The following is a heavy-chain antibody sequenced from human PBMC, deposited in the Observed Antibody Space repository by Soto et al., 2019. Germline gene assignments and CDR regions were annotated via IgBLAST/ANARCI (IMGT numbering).Heavy chain of an antibody. D-gene: IGHD2-2*01. V-gene: IGHV1-69*12. J-gene: IGHJ6*02. CDR3: ATSDPDIVLVPAAMGPYYYGMDV. CDR1: GGTFSSYA. Sequence: QVQLVQSGAEVKKPGSSVKVSCKASGGTFSSYAISWVRQAPGQGLEWMGGIIPIFGTANYAQKFQGRVTITADESTSTAYMELSSLRSEDTAVYYSATSDPDIVLVPAAMGPYYYGMDVWGQGTTVTVSS. CDR2: IIPIFGTA.